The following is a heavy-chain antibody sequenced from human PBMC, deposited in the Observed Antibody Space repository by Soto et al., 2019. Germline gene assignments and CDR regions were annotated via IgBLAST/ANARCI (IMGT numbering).Heavy chain of an antibody. J-gene: IGHJ5*02. CDR1: GFTFSVYY. Sequence: GSLRLSCAASGFTFSVYYMTWIRQAPGKGLEWVSHISDSATTTHYADSVKGRFTISRDNAKKSLYLQMNSLRADDTAVYFCARDTAFVASGLFDPWGQGTLVTVSS. CDR3: ARDTAFVASGLFDP. D-gene: IGHD3-22*01. CDR2: ISDSATTT. V-gene: IGHV3-11*01.